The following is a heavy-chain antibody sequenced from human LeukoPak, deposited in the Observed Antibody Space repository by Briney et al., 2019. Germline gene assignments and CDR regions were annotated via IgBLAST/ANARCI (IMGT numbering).Heavy chain of an antibody. Sequence: GGSMRLACAASGFTVSSNYMSWVRQAPGKGLEWVSVIYSGGSTYYADSVKGRFTISRHNSKNTLYLQMNSLRAEDTAVYYCARVEVGRYYFDYWGQGTLVTVSS. CDR2: IYSGGST. V-gene: IGHV3-53*04. CDR1: GFTVSSNY. CDR3: ARVEVGRYYFDY. D-gene: IGHD1-26*01. J-gene: IGHJ4*02.